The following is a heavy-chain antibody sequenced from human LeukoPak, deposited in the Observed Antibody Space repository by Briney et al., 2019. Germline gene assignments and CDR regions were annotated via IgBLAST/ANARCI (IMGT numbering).Heavy chain of an antibody. CDR2: IYYSGST. V-gene: IGHV4-30-4*08. CDR1: GGSVSSGSYY. Sequence: PSETLSLTCTVSGGSVSSGSYYWSWIRQPPGKGLEWIGYIYYSGSTYYNPSLKSRVTISVDTSKNQFSLKLSSVTAADTAVYYCARGEYDFWSGYSSAPYYYGMDVWGQGTTVTVSS. CDR3: ARGEYDFWSGYSSAPYYYGMDV. J-gene: IGHJ6*02. D-gene: IGHD3-3*01.